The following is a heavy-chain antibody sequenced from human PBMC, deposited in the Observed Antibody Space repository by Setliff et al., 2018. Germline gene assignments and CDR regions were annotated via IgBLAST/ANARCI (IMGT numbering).Heavy chain of an antibody. V-gene: IGHV1-8*02. CDR3: ATEKFPGDWGDY. D-gene: IGHD2-21*01. J-gene: IGHJ4*02. CDR1: GYTFTSYA. CDR2: MNPNNGNT. Sequence: ASVKVSCKASGYTFTSYAMNWVRQAPGQGLEWMGGMNPNNGNTGYAQKFQGRVTMTRNTSISTAYMEVTSLRSDDTAVYYCATEKFPGDWGDYWGQGTLVTVSS.